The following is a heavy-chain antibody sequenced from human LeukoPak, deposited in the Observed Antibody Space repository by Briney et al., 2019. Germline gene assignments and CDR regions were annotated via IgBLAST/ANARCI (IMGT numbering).Heavy chain of an antibody. D-gene: IGHD2-15*01. V-gene: IGHV1-2*02. J-gene: IGHJ4*02. CDR3: ARGDMTDGD. CDR2: INPNSGGT. Sequence: ASVTVSFTASGYRFTVHYMHWVRQAPGQGLEWMGWINPNSGGTNYAQKFQGRVTMTRDTSISTAYMEVNSLRFDDTAVYYCARGDMTDGDWGQGTLVTVSS. CDR1: GYRFTVHY.